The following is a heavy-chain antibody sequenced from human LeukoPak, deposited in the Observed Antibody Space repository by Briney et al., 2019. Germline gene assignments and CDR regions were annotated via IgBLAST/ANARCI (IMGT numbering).Heavy chain of an antibody. D-gene: IGHD3-3*01. J-gene: IGHJ5*01. CDR2: IWYDGKSE. CDR1: GFTFSGSG. Sequence: PGGSLRLSCAASGFTFSGSGMHWVRQAPGKGLEWVAVIWYDGKSEYYSGSVKGRFTISRDNAKNTVYLQMNSLRAEDTAMYYCVRDWDHYDFDSWGQGTLVTVSS. CDR3: VRDWDHYDFDS. V-gene: IGHV3-33*01.